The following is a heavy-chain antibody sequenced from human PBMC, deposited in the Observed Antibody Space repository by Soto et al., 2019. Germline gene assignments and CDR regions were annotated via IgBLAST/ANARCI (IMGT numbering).Heavy chain of an antibody. CDR1: GGSFSGYY. D-gene: IGHD3-10*01. Sequence: PSETLSLTCAVYGGSFSGYYWSWIRQPPGKGLEWIGEINHSGSTNYNPSLKSRVTISVDTSKNQFSLKLSSVTAADTAVYYCARLLRYYYGLGSYYNGPYYGMDVWAQGTTVIVSS. V-gene: IGHV4-34*01. CDR3: ARLLRYYYGLGSYYNGPYYGMDV. CDR2: INHSGST. J-gene: IGHJ6*02.